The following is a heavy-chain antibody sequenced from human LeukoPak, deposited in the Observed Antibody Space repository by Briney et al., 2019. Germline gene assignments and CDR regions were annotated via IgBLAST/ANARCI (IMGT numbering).Heavy chain of an antibody. Sequence: GGSLRLSCAASGFTFSDYGMHWVRQAPGKGLEWVVFIRYDGSNKYYADSVKGRFIISRDNSKNTLYLQMNSLRAEDTAVYYCAKGGRVDYYYYMEVWGKGTTVPVSS. CDR1: GFTFSDYG. CDR2: IRYDGSNK. CDR3: AKGGRVDYYYYMEV. J-gene: IGHJ6*03. V-gene: IGHV3-30*02. D-gene: IGHD2-15*01.